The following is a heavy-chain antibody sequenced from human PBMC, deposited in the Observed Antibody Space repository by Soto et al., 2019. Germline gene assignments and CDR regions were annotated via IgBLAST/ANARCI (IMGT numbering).Heavy chain of an antibody. CDR2: IKSNSAGGTL. CDR1: GFSFNDAW. D-gene: IGHD2-2*01. CDR3: ATSRASCFCFDH. J-gene: IGHJ4*02. V-gene: IGHV3-15*01. Sequence: PGGSLRLSCATSGFSFNDAWMNWVRQAPGKGLEWIGRIKSNSAGGTLVYAAFVKGRFTISRDDSQSTLYLQMDSLETEDTAVYYCATSRASCFCFDHWGQGALVTVSS.